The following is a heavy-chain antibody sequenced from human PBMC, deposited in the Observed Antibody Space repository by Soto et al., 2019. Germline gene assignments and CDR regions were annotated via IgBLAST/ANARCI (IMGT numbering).Heavy chain of an antibody. CDR1: GYTFTSYG. Sequence: QVQLVQSGAEVKKPGASVKVSCKASGYTFTSYGISWGRQAPGQGLVWMGWISAYNVNTNYAQKLQGRVTMTTDTPTSTADMEVRSLRSDDTAVYCCGRVLRIAVARDYFGCWGKGTLVTVST. CDR2: ISAYNVNT. V-gene: IGHV1-18*01. D-gene: IGHD6-19*01. J-gene: IGHJ4*02. CDR3: GRVLRIAVARDYFGC.